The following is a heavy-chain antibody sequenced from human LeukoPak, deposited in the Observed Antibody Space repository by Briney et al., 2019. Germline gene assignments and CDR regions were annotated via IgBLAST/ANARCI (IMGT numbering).Heavy chain of an antibody. CDR2: ISGSGGST. D-gene: IGHD6-13*01. CDR3: AKSLYSSSWYYFDY. J-gene: IGHJ4*02. V-gene: IGHV3-23*01. Sequence: PGGSLRLSCAASGFTFSSYGMSWARQAPGRGLEWVSAISGSGGSTYYADSVKGRFTISRDNSKNTLYLQMNSLRAEDTAVYYCAKSLYSSSWYYFDYWGQGTLVTVSS. CDR1: GFTFSSYG.